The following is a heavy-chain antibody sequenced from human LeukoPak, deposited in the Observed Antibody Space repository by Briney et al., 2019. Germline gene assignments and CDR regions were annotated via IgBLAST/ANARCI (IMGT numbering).Heavy chain of an antibody. D-gene: IGHD3-16*02. CDR3: AKGGTYYDYVWGSYLYGYYFDY. CDR2: ISGSGGST. Sequence: PGGSLRLSCVASGLTFSRKAMSWVRQAPGKGLEWVSAISGSGGSTYYADSVKGRFTISRDNSKNTLYLQMNSLRAEDTAVYYCAKGGTYYDYVWGSYLYGYYFDYWGQGTLVTVSS. CDR1: GLTFSRKA. J-gene: IGHJ4*02. V-gene: IGHV3-23*01.